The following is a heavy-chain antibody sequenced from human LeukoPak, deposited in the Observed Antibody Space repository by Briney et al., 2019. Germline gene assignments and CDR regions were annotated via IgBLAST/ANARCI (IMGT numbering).Heavy chain of an antibody. CDR3: AREGNYYDSSGYYYKMVAFDI. D-gene: IGHD3-22*01. CDR1: GFTVNNDY. CDR2: IYSGGNT. J-gene: IGHJ3*02. V-gene: IGHV3-66*01. Sequence: GGSLRLSCVVSGFTVNNDYMSWVRQAPGRGLEWVSVIYSGGNTYYTDSVKGRFTISRDISKNTVYLQMNSLRAEDTALYYCAREGNYYDSSGYYYKMVAFDIWGQGIMVTVSS.